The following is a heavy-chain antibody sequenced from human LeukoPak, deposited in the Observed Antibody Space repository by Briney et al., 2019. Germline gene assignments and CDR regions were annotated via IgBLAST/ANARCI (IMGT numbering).Heavy chain of an antibody. D-gene: IGHD6-13*01. Sequence: PGGSLRLSCAASGFTFSSYSMNWVHQAPGKGLEWVSSISSSSSYIYYADSVKGRFTISRDNAKNSLYLQMNSLRAEDTAVYYCARDVETYAAAEEYYFDYWGQGTLVTVSS. CDR2: ISSSSSYI. CDR3: ARDVETYAAAEEYYFDY. CDR1: GFTFSSYS. V-gene: IGHV3-21*01. J-gene: IGHJ4*02.